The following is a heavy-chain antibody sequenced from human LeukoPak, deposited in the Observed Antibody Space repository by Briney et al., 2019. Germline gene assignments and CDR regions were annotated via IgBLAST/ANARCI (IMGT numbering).Heavy chain of an antibody. V-gene: IGHV4-30-2*01. CDR3: ARDLPDGWAFDY. CDR2: IYHSGNT. J-gene: IGHJ4*02. Sequence: SETLSLTCTVSGGSISSGGYYWSWIRQPPGKGLEWIGYIYHSGNTYYNPSLKSRVTISVDRSKNQFSLKLSSVTAADTAVYYCARDLPDGWAFDYWGQGTLVTVSS. CDR1: GGSISSGGYY. D-gene: IGHD6-19*01.